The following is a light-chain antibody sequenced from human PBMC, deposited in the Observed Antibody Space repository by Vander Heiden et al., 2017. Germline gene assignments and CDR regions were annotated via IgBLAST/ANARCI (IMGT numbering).Light chain of an antibody. V-gene: IGLV1-44*01. Sequence: QSVLTQPPSASGTPGQRVTISCSGGSSNIGSSPVSWYQQLPGTAPKLLIYSNNQRPSGVPDRFSGSKSGASASLAISGLQSDDEADYYCAAWDSSLDGVVFGGRTKVTVL. CDR3: AAWDSSLDGVV. J-gene: IGLJ2*01. CDR1: SSNIGSSP. CDR2: SNN.